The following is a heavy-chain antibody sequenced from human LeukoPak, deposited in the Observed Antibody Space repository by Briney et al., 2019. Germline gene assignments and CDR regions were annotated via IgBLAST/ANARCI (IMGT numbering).Heavy chain of an antibody. CDR2: IYSGGST. CDR1: GFTVSTNY. CDR3: ARSHGGRGVRAFDY. J-gene: IGHJ4*02. D-gene: IGHD3-16*01. V-gene: IGHV3-53*01. Sequence: GGSLRLSCAASGFTVSTNYMSWVRQAPGKGLEWVSIIYSGGSTYYADSVKGRFIISRDNSKNTLYLQMNSLRAEDTAVYYCARSHGGRGVRAFDYWGQGTLVTVSS.